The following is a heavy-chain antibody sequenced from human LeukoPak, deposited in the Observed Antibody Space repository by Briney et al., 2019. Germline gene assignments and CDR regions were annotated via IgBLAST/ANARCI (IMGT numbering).Heavy chain of an antibody. D-gene: IGHD3-10*01. J-gene: IGHJ4*02. CDR3: ARAPLLLWFGELGY. CDR1: GFTFSSYG. CDR2: IRYDGSNK. V-gene: IGHV3-30*02. Sequence: GGSLRLSCAASGFTFSSYGMHWVRQAPGKGLEWVAFIRYDGSNKYYADSVKGRFTISRDNAKNSLYLQMNSLRAEDTAVYYCARAPLLLWFGELGYWGQGTLVTVSS.